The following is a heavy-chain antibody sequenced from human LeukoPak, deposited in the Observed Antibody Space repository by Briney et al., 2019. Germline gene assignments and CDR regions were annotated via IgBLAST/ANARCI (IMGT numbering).Heavy chain of an antibody. V-gene: IGHV3-9*03. CDR3: AKDIGPFVSGNSFDY. Sequence: PGGSLRLSCVASGFSFDDHAMHWVRQAPGKGLEWVSGISWNSGSIGYADSVKGRFTISRDNAKNSLYLQMNSLRAEDMALYYCAKDIGPFVSGNSFDYWGQGTLVTVAS. D-gene: IGHD3-3*01. J-gene: IGHJ4*02. CDR2: ISWNSGSI. CDR1: GFSFDDHA.